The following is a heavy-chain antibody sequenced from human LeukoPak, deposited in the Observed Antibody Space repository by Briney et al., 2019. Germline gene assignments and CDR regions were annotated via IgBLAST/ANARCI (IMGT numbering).Heavy chain of an antibody. CDR3: ARHYCSGDKCYYFDY. D-gene: IGHD2-15*01. CDR1: GGSISSYH. V-gene: IGHV4-59*01. CDR2: IYYTGST. J-gene: IGHJ4*02. Sequence: SETLSLTCTASGGSISSYHWSWIRQPPGKGLEWIGFIYYTGSTNYNPSLKSRASILVATSKNQFSLKLSSVTAADTAVYFCARHYCSGDKCYYFDYWGQGTLVTVSS.